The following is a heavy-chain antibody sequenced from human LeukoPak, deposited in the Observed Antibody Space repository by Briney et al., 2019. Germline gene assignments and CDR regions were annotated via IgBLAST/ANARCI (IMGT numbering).Heavy chain of an antibody. CDR1: GLALNNYK. Sequence: GGSLRLSCVGSGLALNNYKVNWVRQAPGKGLEWAADILESGETHYADSVRGRFTISRDNAKNSLYLLMTSLRVDDTAVYYCSATGRWGQGTLVAVSS. CDR2: ILESGET. V-gene: IGHV3-48*04. D-gene: IGHD2-15*01. CDR3: SATGR. J-gene: IGHJ4*02.